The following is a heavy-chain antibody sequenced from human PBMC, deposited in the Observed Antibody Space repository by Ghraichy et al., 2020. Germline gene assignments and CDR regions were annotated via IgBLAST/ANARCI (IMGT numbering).Heavy chain of an antibody. Sequence: SETLSLTCTVSGGSISSSSYYWGWIRQPPGKGLEWIGSIYYSGSTYYNPSLKSRVTISVDTSKNQFSLKLSSVTAADTAVYYCARRPRDCSGGSCARDYWGQGTLVTVSS. J-gene: IGHJ4*02. CDR3: ARRPRDCSGGSCARDY. CDR2: IYYSGST. V-gene: IGHV4-39*01. CDR1: GGSISSSSYY. D-gene: IGHD2-15*01.